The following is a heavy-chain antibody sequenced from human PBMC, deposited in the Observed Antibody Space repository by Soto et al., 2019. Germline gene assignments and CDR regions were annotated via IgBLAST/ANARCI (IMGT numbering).Heavy chain of an antibody. CDR2: IHPSGGGS. Sequence: ASVKVSCKSSGYPLNTYYLHWVRQAPGQGLEWMGMIHPSGGGSTYAQKFLGRVTMTMDSSTSTVFMELTSLGSADTAVYYCARGGHIAVVTDSFDSWGQGTLVTVSS. CDR1: GYPLNTYY. D-gene: IGHD2-21*02. J-gene: IGHJ4*02. V-gene: IGHV1-46*02. CDR3: ARGGHIAVVTDSFDS.